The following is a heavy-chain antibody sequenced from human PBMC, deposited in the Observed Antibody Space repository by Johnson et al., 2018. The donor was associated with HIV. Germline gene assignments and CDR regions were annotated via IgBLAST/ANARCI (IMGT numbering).Heavy chain of an antibody. Sequence: VQLVESGGGLVQPGGSLRLSCAVSGFSFRNYWMEWVRQAPGKGLVWVSRIKSDGTSTTSADSVRGRFTISRDNANNTLYLEMKSLRADDTAVYYCVRDDYAFHIWGQGTMVTVSS. CDR3: VRDDYAFHI. J-gene: IGHJ3*02. V-gene: IGHV3-74*01. CDR2: IKSDGTST. D-gene: IGHD2-21*02. CDR1: GFSFRNYW.